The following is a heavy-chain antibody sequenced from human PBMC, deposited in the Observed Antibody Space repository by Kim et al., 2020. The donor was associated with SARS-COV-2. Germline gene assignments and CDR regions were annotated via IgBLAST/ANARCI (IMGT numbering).Heavy chain of an antibody. V-gene: IGHV4-31*02. Sequence: YYNPALKSRVTISVDTSKNPFSLQRSSVTAADTAVYYCARAEAPSSAFDYWGQGTLVTVSS. J-gene: IGHJ4*02. D-gene: IGHD2-2*01. CDR3: ARAEAPSSAFDY.